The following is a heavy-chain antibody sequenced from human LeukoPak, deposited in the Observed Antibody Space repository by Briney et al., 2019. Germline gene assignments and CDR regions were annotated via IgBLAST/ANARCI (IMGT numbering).Heavy chain of an antibody. CDR1: GFTFSSYG. CDR2: IWSDGSTK. CDR3: ARDAATSVGMPHY. D-gene: IGHD2-2*01. J-gene: IGHJ4*02. V-gene: IGHV3-33*01. Sequence: GGSLRLSCVASGFTFSSYGMHWVRQAPGKGLEWVAIIWSDGSTKYYVGSVRGRFTISRENSKSTLYLQMNSLRAEDTAVYYCARDAATSVGMPHYWGQGTVVTVSS.